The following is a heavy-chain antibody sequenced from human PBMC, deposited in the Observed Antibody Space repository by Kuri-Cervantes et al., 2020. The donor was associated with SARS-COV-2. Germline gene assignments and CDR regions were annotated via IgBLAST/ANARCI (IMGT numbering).Heavy chain of an antibody. CDR1: GFTFSSNA. D-gene: IGHD1-1*01. V-gene: IGHV3-23*01. Sequence: GESLKISCAASGFTFSSNAMTWVRQAPGKGLEWVSGISGSGRSTYYADSVKGRFTISRDNSKNTMHLQMNSLRAEDTAVYYCAKGWNSLDPWGQGTLVTVSS. J-gene: IGHJ5*02. CDR2: ISGSGRST. CDR3: AKGWNSLDP.